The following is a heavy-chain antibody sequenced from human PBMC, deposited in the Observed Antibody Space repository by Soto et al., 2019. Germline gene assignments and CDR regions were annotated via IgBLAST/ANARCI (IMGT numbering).Heavy chain of an antibody. CDR1: GYSFSSYY. J-gene: IGHJ4*01. D-gene: IGHD1-26*01. Sequence: GSSVKVSCKASGYSFSSYYMHWVRQAPGQGLEWMGVINPSGDSITYAQKFQGRVTMTKDTSTSTLFMEVSSLRSEDTAVYFCARDWELGYWG. CDR2: INPSGDSI. CDR3: ARDWELGY. V-gene: IGHV1-46*01.